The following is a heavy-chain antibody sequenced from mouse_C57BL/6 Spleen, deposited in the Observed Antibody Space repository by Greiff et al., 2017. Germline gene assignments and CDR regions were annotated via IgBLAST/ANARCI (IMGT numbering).Heavy chain of an antibody. V-gene: IGHV1-26*01. D-gene: IGHD1-1*01. CDR1: GYTFTDYY. Sequence: EVQLQQSGPELVKPGASVKISCKASGYTFTDYYMNWVKQSHGKSLEWIGDINPNNGGTSYTQKFKGKATLTVDKSSSTAYMELRSLTSEDSAVXYCARYYYGSSYWYFDVWGTGTTVTVSS. CDR2: INPNNGGT. J-gene: IGHJ1*03. CDR3: ARYYYGSSYWYFDV.